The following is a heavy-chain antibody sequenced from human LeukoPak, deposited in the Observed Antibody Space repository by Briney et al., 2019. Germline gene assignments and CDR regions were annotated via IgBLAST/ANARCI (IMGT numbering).Heavy chain of an antibody. CDR3: ARVRVYYDSSGLDAFDI. D-gene: IGHD3-22*01. CDR1: GYSISSGYY. Sequence: PSETLSLTCTVSGYSISSGYYWGWIRQPPGKGLEGICSIYHSGSTYYNPSLRSRVTISVDTSKNQFSLKLSSVTAADTAVYYCARVRVYYDSSGLDAFDIWGQGTMVTVSS. CDR2: IYHSGST. J-gene: IGHJ3*02. V-gene: IGHV4-38-2*02.